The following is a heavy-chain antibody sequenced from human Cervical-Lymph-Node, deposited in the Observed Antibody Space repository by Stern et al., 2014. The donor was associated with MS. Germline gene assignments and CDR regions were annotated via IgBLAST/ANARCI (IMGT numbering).Heavy chain of an antibody. D-gene: IGHD3-16*01. V-gene: IGHV3-30*18. J-gene: IGHJ6*02. CDR3: AKTSQGGGIYSMDV. Sequence: QMQLVQSGGGVVQPGRSLRLSCAASGFSFSNYGMHWVRQAPGKGLEWGAVISYNGRNKYYVDSVKGRFTISRDNSKNTLYLQMNSLRAEDTAVFYCAKTSQGGGIYSMDVWGQGTTVIVSS. CDR2: ISYNGRNK. CDR1: GFSFSNYG.